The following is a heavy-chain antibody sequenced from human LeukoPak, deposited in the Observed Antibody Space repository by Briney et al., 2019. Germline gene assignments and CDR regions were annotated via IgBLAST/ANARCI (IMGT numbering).Heavy chain of an antibody. CDR1: GGTFSSYA. V-gene: IGHV1-69*13. J-gene: IGHJ3*02. CDR3: AKSAVVTEPLCAFDI. Sequence: ASVKVSCKASGGTFSSYAISWVRQAPGQGLEWMGGIIPIFGTANYAQKFQGRVTITADESTSTAYMELSSLRSEDTAVYYCAKSAVVTEPLCAFDIWGQGTMVTVSS. CDR2: IIPIFGTA. D-gene: IGHD2-21*02.